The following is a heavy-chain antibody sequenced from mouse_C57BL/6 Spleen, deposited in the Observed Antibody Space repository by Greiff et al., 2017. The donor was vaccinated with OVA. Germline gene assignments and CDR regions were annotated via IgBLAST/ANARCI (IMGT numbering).Heavy chain of an antibody. CDR1: GYAFSSSW. Sequence: QVQLQQSGAELVKPGASVKISCKASGYAFSSSWMNWVKQRPGKGLEWIGRIYPGDGDTNYNGKFKGKATLTADKSSSTAYMQLSSLTSEDSAVYFCARGVGSSYEDYWGQGTTLTVSS. CDR2: IYPGDGDT. CDR3: ARGVGSSYEDY. J-gene: IGHJ2*01. D-gene: IGHD1-1*01. V-gene: IGHV1-82*01.